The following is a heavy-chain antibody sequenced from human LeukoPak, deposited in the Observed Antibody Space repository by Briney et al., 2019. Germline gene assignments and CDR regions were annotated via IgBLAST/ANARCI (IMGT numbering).Heavy chain of an antibody. Sequence: SETLSLTCTVSGGSISSYYWSWIRQPPGKGLEWIGYIYYSGSTNYNPSLKSRVTTSVDTSKNQFSLKLSSVTAADTAVYYCARVAGGVVIGRWFDPWGQGTLVTVSS. CDR1: GGSISSYY. D-gene: IGHD3-3*01. J-gene: IGHJ5*02. CDR3: ARVAGGVVIGRWFDP. CDR2: IYYSGST. V-gene: IGHV4-59*01.